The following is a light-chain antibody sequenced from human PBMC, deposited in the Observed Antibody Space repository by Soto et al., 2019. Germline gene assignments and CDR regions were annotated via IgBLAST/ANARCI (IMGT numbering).Light chain of an antibody. J-gene: IGKJ1*01. V-gene: IGKV1-8*01. CDR1: QGISSY. CDR3: QQYYSYTPT. CDR2: AAS. Sequence: IQMTQSPSSLSASTGDRVTITCRASQGISSYLAWYQQKPGKAPKLLIYAASTLQSGVPSRFSGSGSGTDFTLTISCLQSEDFATYYCQQYYSYTPTLGQGTKVDIK.